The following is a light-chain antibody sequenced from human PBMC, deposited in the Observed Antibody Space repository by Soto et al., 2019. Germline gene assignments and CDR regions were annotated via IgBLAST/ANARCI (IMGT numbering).Light chain of an antibody. Sequence: QAVVTQPPSVSGAPGQRVTISCTGSSSNIGAGYDVHWYQQLPGTAPKLLIYGNSNRPSGVPDRFSGSKSGTSASLAITGLQAEDEADYYCQSYDSSLSGPTHKVFGTGTKLTVL. CDR1: SSNIGAGYD. J-gene: IGLJ1*01. CDR2: GNS. V-gene: IGLV1-40*01. CDR3: QSYDSSLSGPTHKV.